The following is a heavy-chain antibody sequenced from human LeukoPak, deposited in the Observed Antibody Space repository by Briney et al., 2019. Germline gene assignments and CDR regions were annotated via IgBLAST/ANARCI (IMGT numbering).Heavy chain of an antibody. V-gene: IGHV4-34*01. D-gene: IGHD3-22*01. Sequence: ASETLSLTCAVYGGSFSGYYWSWIRQPPGKGLEWIGEINHSGSTNYNPSLKSRVTISVDTSKNQFSLKLSSVTAADTAVYYCASGEPEYYYDSSGYYYEYYYYGMDVWGQGTTVTVSS. CDR2: INHSGST. J-gene: IGHJ6*02. CDR3: ASGEPEYYYDSSGYYYEYYYYGMDV. CDR1: GGSFSGYY.